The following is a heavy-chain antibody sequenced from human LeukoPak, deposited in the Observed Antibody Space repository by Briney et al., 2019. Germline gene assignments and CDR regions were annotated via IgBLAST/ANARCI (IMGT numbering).Heavy chain of an antibody. Sequence: PGRSLRLSCAASGFTFSSYGMHWVRQAPGKGLEWVAVISYDGSNKYYADSVKGRFTISRDNSKNTLYLQMNSLRAEDTAVYYCAKGQAQDATLYYYYGMDVWGKGTTVTVPS. D-gene: IGHD2-15*01. CDR1: GFTFSSYG. CDR2: ISYDGSNK. CDR3: AKGQAQDATLYYYYGMDV. J-gene: IGHJ6*04. V-gene: IGHV3-30*18.